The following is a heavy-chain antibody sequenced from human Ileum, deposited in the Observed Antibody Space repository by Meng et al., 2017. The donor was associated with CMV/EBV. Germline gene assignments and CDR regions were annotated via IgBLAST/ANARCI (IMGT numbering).Heavy chain of an antibody. J-gene: IGHJ2*01. D-gene: IGHD7-27*01. Sequence: QVQLVQSGAEVKKPGASVKVSCKASGYTFISYYMHWGRQAPGQGLEWMGLINPNGGSTGYAQKFQGRVTMTRDTSTGTVYMELSSLRSEDTAVYYCARTGDAGYFDLWGRGTLVTVSS. CDR2: INPNGGST. CDR1: GYTFISYY. CDR3: ARTGDAGYFDL. V-gene: IGHV1-46*01.